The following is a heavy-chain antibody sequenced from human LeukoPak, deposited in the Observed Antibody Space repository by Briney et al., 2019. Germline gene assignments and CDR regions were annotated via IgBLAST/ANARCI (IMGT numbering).Heavy chain of an antibody. J-gene: IGHJ4*02. D-gene: IGHD3-22*01. Sequence: PSQTLSLTCAVSGGFISSGGYSWSWIRQPPGNGLEWIGSIYYSGSTYYNPSLKSRVTISVDTSKNQFSLKLSSVTAADTVVYYCARDPLRRYYDSSEVDYWGQGTLVTVSS. CDR2: IYYSGST. CDR3: ARDPLRRYYDSSEVDY. CDR1: GGFISSGGYS. V-gene: IGHV4-30-2*03.